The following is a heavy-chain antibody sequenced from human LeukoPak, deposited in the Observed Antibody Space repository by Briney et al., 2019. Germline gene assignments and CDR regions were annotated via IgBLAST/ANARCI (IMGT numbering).Heavy chain of an antibody. CDR1: GGSFSGYY. CDR3: ARGYDYGGDSGGFDY. J-gene: IGHJ4*02. D-gene: IGHD4-23*01. CDR2: INHSGST. Sequence: SETLSLTCAVYGGSFSGYYWSWIRQPPGKGLEWIGEINHSGSTNYNPSLKSRVTISVDTSKNQFSLKLSSVTAADTAVYYCARGYDYGGDSGGFDYWGQGTLVTVSS. V-gene: IGHV4-34*01.